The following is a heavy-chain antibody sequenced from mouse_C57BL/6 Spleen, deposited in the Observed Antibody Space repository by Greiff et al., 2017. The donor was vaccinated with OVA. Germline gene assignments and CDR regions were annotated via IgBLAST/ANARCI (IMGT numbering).Heavy chain of an antibody. CDR1: GFTFSSYG. D-gene: IGHD4-1*01. CDR2: ISSGGSYT. J-gene: IGHJ2*01. V-gene: IGHV5-6*01. CDR3: ARTGDYFDY. Sequence: EVNLVESGGDLVKPGGSLKLSCAASGFTFSSYGMSWVRQTPDKRLEWVATISSGGSYTYYPDSVKGRFTISRDNAKNTLYLQMSSLKSEDTAMYYCARTGDYFDYWGQGTTLTVSS.